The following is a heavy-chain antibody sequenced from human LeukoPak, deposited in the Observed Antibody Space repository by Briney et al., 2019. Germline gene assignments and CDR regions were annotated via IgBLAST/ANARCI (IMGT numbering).Heavy chain of an antibody. V-gene: IGHV3-21*01. CDR1: GFTFSSYS. J-gene: IGHJ4*02. CDR3: ARLLWFGEFQADY. Sequence: GGSLRLSCAASGFTFSSYSMNWVRQAPGKGLEWVSSISSSSSYIYYADSVKGRFTISRDNAKNSLYLQMNSLRAEDTAVYYCARLLWFGEFQADYWGQGTLVTVSS. D-gene: IGHD3-10*01. CDR2: ISSSSSYI.